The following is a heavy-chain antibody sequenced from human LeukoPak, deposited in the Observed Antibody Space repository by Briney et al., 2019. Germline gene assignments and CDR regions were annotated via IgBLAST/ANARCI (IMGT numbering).Heavy chain of an antibody. D-gene: IGHD2-21*02. J-gene: IGHJ4*02. Sequence: ASVKVSCKASGYTFTSYAMHWGRQAPGQRLEWMGWINAGNGNTKYSQKFQGRVTITRDTSASTAYMELSSLRSEDTAVYYCARSTCGGDCYTDYWGQGTLVTVSS. CDR3: ARSTCGGDCYTDY. CDR1: GYTFTSYA. V-gene: IGHV1-3*01. CDR2: INAGNGNT.